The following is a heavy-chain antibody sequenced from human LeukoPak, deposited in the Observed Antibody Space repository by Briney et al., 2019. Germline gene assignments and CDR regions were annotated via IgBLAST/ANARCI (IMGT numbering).Heavy chain of an antibody. V-gene: IGHV1-46*03. J-gene: IGHJ5*02. Sequence: ASVKVSCKASGETFTTYYIHWVRQAPGQGLEWMGIINPSDGSTTYAQKFQGRATMTRDTSTSTVYMELSSLTSEDTAVYFCAKCRSPSKYDYVWGRNWFDPWGPGTPVTVSS. CDR2: INPSDGST. CDR1: GETFTTYY. CDR3: AKCRSPSKYDYVWGRNWFDP. D-gene: IGHD3-16*01.